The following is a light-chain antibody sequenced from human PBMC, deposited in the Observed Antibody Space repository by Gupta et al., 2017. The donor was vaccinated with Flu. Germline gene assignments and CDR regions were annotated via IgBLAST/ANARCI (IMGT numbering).Light chain of an antibody. Sequence: DIHMTQSPSSLSASVGDRVTLTCQASQDISNYLNWYQQKPGKAPKLLIYDASNLETGVPSRFSGSGSGTDFTVTISSLQPEDIATYYCQQYDKLPVTFGPGTKVDIK. CDR3: QQYDKLPVT. CDR1: QDISNY. J-gene: IGKJ3*01. V-gene: IGKV1-33*01. CDR2: DAS.